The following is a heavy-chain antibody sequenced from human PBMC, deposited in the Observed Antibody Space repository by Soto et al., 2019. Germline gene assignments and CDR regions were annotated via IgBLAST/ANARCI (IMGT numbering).Heavy chain of an antibody. CDR3: ARDLQGYYDILTGHSKPGLFDY. CDR1: GFTFSSYS. D-gene: IGHD3-9*01. V-gene: IGHV3-21*01. CDR2: FSSSSSYI. J-gene: IGHJ4*02. Sequence: NPGGSLRLSCAASGFTFSSYSMNWVRQAPGKGLEWVSSFSSSSSYIYYADSVKGRFTISRDNAKNSLYLQMNSLRAEDTAVYYCARDLQGYYDILTGHSKPGLFDYWGQGTLVTVSS.